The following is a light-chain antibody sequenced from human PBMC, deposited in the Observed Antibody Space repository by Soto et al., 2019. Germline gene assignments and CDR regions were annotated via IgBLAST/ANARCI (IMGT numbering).Light chain of an antibody. CDR1: QSISSW. J-gene: IGKJ1*01. V-gene: IGKV1-5*01. Sequence: DIQMTQSPSTLSASVGDRVTITCRASQSISSWLAWYQQKPGKAPKLLVFDASTLEGGVPSRFSGSGSGTEFTLTISSPQPDDSGSYFCQHYNNYWTFGQGTKVEIK. CDR3: QHYNNYWT. CDR2: DAS.